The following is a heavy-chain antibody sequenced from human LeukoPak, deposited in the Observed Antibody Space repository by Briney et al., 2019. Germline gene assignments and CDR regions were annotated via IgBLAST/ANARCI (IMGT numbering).Heavy chain of an antibody. D-gene: IGHD3-10*01. CDR3: ASGGMGARKYYSDPFHY. CDR2: LYSRGST. J-gene: IGHJ4*02. V-gene: IGHV3-53*01. Sequence: GGSLRLSCAASGLTVSSNYMSWVRQAPGKGLEWVSILYSRGSTYYADSVKGRFTISRDDSKNTLNLQMNSLRAEDTAVYYCASGGMGARKYYSDPFHYWGQGTLVTASS. CDR1: GLTVSSNY.